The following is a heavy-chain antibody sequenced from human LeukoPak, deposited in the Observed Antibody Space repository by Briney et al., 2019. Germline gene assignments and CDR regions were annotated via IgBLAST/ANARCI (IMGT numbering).Heavy chain of an antibody. J-gene: IGHJ4*02. CDR3: ARDLVRGVLDY. Sequence: SETLSLTCTVSGGSISNKYWSWIRQPPGKGLEWIGYIYYSGSTNYNPSLKSRVTISVDTSKNQFSLKLSSVTAADTAVYYCARDLVRGVLDYWGQGTLVTVSS. V-gene: IGHV4-59*12. CDR1: GGSISNKY. D-gene: IGHD3-10*01. CDR2: IYYSGST.